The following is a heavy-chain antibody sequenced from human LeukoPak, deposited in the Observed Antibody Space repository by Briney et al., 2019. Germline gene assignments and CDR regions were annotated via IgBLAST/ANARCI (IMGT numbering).Heavy chain of an antibody. J-gene: IGHJ4*02. CDR3: AKPRPGNYPQPNDY. CDR2: IQHDGRNK. V-gene: IGHV3-30*02. CDR1: GFTFSVYG. Sequence: GGSLRLSCAASGFTFSVYGMYWVRQAPGKGLEWVAYIQHDGRNKYYADSEKGRFTISRDKSNDTLYLQMNSLRAEDTAVYYCAKPRPGNYPQPNDYWGQGTLITVSS. D-gene: IGHD3-10*01.